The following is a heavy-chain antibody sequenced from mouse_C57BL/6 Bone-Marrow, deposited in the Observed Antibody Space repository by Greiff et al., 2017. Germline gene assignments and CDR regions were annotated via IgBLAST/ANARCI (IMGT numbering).Heavy chain of an antibody. CDR3: ARSSTVIYYFDY. V-gene: IGHV1-47*01. Sequence: VQLKEPGAELVKPGASVKMSCKASGYTFTTYPIEWMKQNHGQSLEWIGNFHPYNDDTKYNEKFKGKATLTVEKSSNTVYLELSRLTSDDSTVYYCARSSTVIYYFDYWGQGTTLTVSS. D-gene: IGHD1-1*01. CDR1: GYTFTTYP. J-gene: IGHJ2*01. CDR2: FHPYNDDT.